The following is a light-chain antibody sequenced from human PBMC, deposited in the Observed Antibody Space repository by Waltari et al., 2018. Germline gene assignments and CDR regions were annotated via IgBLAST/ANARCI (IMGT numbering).Light chain of an antibody. Sequence: AIRMTQSPSSISASTGDTVTISCRASQGIRTYLAWYQQKPGTAPKLLMYATSTLQTGVPSRFSGGGSVTDFTLTSSRLQSDDFAIYYCQQYYDYPGTFGQGTKVEVK. CDR3: QQYYDYPGT. CDR2: ATS. CDR1: QGIRTY. J-gene: IGKJ1*01. V-gene: IGKV1-8*01.